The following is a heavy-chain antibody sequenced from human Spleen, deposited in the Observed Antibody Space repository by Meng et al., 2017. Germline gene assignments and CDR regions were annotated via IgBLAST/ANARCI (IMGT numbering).Heavy chain of an antibody. CDR2: MNPNSGNA. V-gene: IGHV1-8*02. CDR1: GYTFTNYD. CDR3: ARVASTWSSEFFQH. Sequence: QEQLVQSGAEVKTPGASVKVSCKASGYTFTNYDINWVRQATGQGLEWMGWMNPNSGNAGYAEKFQGRITMTRNTSISTAYMELSSLRSEDTAVYYCARVASTWSSEFFQHWGQGTLVTVSS. J-gene: IGHJ1*01. D-gene: IGHD6-13*01.